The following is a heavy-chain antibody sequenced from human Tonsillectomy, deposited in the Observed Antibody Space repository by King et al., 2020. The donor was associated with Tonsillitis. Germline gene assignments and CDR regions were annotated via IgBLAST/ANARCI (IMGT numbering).Heavy chain of an antibody. J-gene: IGHJ3*02. Sequence: QLQESGSGLVKPSQTLSLTCAVSGGSISSGGYSWSWIRQPPGKGLEWIGYIYHSGSTYYNTSLKSRVTISVDRSKNQFSLKLSSVTAADTAVYYCARGNWGGDAFDIWGQGTMVTVSS. V-gene: IGHV4-30-2*01. CDR3: ARGNWGGDAFDI. CDR2: IYHSGST. D-gene: IGHD7-27*01. CDR1: GGSISSGGYS.